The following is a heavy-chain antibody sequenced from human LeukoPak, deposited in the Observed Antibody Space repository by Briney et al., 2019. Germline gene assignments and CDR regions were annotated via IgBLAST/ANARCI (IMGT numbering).Heavy chain of an antibody. CDR2: IYYSGST. V-gene: IGHV4-59*01. CDR3: ARGSYYYYYYLDV. Sequence: SETLSLTCTVSGGSISSYYWSWIRQPPGKGLEWIGYIYYSGSTNYNPSLKSRVTISVDTSKNQFSLKLSSVTAADTAVYYCARGSYYYYYYLDVWGKGTTVTVSS. J-gene: IGHJ6*03. CDR1: GGSISSYY.